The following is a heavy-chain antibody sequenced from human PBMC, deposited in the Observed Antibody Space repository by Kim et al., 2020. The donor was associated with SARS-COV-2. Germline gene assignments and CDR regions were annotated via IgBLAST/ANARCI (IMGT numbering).Heavy chain of an antibody. J-gene: IGHJ4*02. CDR2: ISYEGSKK. CDR1: GFTFSSYA. D-gene: IGHD6-19*01. V-gene: IGHV3-30*01. CDR3: ARCGYPYSGWEEKFDY. Sequence: GGSLRLSCAASGFTFSSYAMHWVRQAPGKGLEWVAVISYEGSKKYYADSVKGRFTISRDNFKNTLYLQMNSLRVEDTAVYYCARCGYPYSGWEEKFDYWGQGTLVTVSS.